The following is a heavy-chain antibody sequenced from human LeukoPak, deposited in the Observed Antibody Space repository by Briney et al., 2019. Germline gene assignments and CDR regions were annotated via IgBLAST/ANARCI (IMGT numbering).Heavy chain of an antibody. D-gene: IGHD3-22*01. J-gene: IGHJ6*03. Sequence: GGSPRLSCAASGFTFSSYAMHWVRQAPGKGLEWVAVISYDGSNKYYADSVKGRFTISRDNSKNTLYLQMNSLRAEDTAVYYCAREGDSSGYYYYYYMDVWGKGTTVTVSS. V-gene: IGHV3-30*01. CDR2: ISYDGSNK. CDR3: AREGDSSGYYYYYYMDV. CDR1: GFTFSSYA.